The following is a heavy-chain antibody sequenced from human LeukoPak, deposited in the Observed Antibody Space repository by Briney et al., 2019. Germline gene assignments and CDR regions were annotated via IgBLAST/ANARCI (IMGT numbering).Heavy chain of an antibody. CDR3: AGGIVVVITTSYYHYYMDV. D-gene: IGHD3-22*01. CDR2: ISYDGSNK. J-gene: IGHJ6*03. CDR1: GFTFSSYA. Sequence: GGSLRLSCAASGFTFSSYAMHWVRQAPGKGLEWVAVISYDGSNKYYADSVKGRFTISRDNSKNTLYLQMNSLRAEDTAVYYCAGGIVVVITTSYYHYYMDVWGKGTTVTISS. V-gene: IGHV3-30*04.